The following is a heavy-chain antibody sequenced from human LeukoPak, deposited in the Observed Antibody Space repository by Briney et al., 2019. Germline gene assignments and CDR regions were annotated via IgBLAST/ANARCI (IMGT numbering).Heavy chain of an antibody. CDR3: ARSLRFLEWLLDY. J-gene: IGHJ4*02. CDR2: ISSSSSSYI. Sequence: GGSLRLSCAASGFTFSSYSMNWVRQAPGKGLEWVSSISSSSSSYIYYADSVKGRFTISRDNAKNSLYLQMNSLRAEDTAVYYCARSLRFLEWLLDYWGQGTLVTVSS. D-gene: IGHD3-3*01. V-gene: IGHV3-21*01. CDR1: GFTFSSYS.